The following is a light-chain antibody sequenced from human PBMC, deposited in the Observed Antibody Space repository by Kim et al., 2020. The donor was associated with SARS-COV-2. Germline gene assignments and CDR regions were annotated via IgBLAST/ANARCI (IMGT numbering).Light chain of an antibody. CDR2: LNSDGTH. V-gene: IGLV4-69*01. CDR3: QTWDTGIVV. CDR1: SGHSSYA. J-gene: IGLJ2*01. Sequence: QPVLTQSPSASASLGASVKLTCTLSSGHSSYAIAWHQQQPEKGPRFLMKLNSDGTHTKGDGFPDRFSGSSSGAERYLTISSLQSEDEADYYCQTWDTGIVVFGGGTQLTVL.